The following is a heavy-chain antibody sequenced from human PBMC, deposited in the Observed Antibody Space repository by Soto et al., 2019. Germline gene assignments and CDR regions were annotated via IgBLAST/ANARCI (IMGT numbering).Heavy chain of an antibody. D-gene: IGHD3-22*01. CDR3: ARQIYDSDTGPNFQYYFDS. J-gene: IGHJ4*02. V-gene: IGHV5-10-1*01. CDR2: IDPSDSQT. Sequence: GESLKISCKGSGYSFAGYWITWVRQKPGKGLERMGRIDPSDSQTYYSPSFRGHVTISATKSITTVFLQWSSLRASDTAMYYCARQIYDSDTGPNFQYYFDSWGQGTPVTVSS. CDR1: GYSFAGYW.